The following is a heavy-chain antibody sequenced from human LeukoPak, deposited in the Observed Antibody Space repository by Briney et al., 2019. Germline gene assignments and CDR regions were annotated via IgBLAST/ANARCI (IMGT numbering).Heavy chain of an antibody. D-gene: IGHD2-15*01. CDR2: INPSGGST. J-gene: IGHJ3*02. CDR3: ARAPSGLDAFDI. Sequence: ASVKVSCKASGYTFTGYYMHWVRQAPGQGLEWMGIINPSGGSTSYAQKFQGRVTMTRDTSTSTVYMELSRLRSEDTAVYYCARAPSGLDAFDIWGQGTMVTVSS. V-gene: IGHV1-46*01. CDR1: GYTFTGYY.